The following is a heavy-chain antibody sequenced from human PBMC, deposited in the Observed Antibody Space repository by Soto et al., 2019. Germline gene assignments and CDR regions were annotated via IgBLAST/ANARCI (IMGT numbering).Heavy chain of an antibody. CDR3: ARAGYSSSWSWFDP. CDR1: GGSFSGYY. CDR2: INHSGST. V-gene: IGHV4-34*01. J-gene: IGHJ5*02. Sequence: PSETLSLTCAVYGGSFSGYYWSWIRQPPGKGLEWIGEINHSGSTNYNPSLKSRVTISVDTSKNQFSLKLSSVTAADTAVYYCARAGYSSSWSWFDPWGQGTLVTVSS. D-gene: IGHD6-13*01.